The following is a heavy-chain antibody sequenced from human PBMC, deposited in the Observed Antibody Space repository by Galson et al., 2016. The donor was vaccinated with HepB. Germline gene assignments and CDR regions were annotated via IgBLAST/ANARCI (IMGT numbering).Heavy chain of an antibody. V-gene: IGHV3-33*01. D-gene: IGHD4-17*01. CDR2: IWYDGSNK. CDR3: ARDRGRGYDYGYFIDY. CDR1: GFILSTHG. J-gene: IGHJ4*02. Sequence: SLRLSCAASGFILSTHGMHWVRQAPGKGLEWLAVIWYDGSNKYYADSVKGRFTISRDNSNNTLYLQMDSLRAEDTAVYYCARDRGRGYDYGYFIDYWGQGTLVTVSS.